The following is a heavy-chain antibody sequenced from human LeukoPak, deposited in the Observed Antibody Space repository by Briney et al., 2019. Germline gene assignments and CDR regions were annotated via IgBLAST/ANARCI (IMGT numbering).Heavy chain of an antibody. D-gene: IGHD4-17*01. CDR3: ARGGTVTTANWFDP. J-gene: IGHJ5*02. V-gene: IGHV4-39*07. Sequence: SETLSLTCTVSGGSISSSPSSWGWIRQPPGDGLEWIGNFYQSGDTYYNPSLKSRVSISVDTSKNQLSLRLNSVTAADTAVYYCARGGTVTTANWFDPWGQGTLVTVSS. CDR2: FYQSGDT. CDR1: GGSISSSPSS.